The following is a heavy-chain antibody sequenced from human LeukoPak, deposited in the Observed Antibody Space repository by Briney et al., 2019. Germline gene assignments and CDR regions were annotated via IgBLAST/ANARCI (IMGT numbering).Heavy chain of an antibody. D-gene: IGHD2-15*01. CDR2: IYPGDSDA. V-gene: IGHV5-51*01. Sequence: HGESLRISCKGSGYRFSNYWIAWVRQMPGTGLEWMGIIYPGDSDARYSPSFQGQVTISADKSISTPYLQWRSLKASDTAIYFCARQGVAERSLYYYFLAVWGTGTTVTAPS. CDR1: GYRFSNYW. J-gene: IGHJ6*03. CDR3: ARQGVAERSLYYYFLAV.